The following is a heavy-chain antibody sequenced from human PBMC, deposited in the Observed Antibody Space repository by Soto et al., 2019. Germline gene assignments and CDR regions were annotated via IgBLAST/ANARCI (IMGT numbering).Heavy chain of an antibody. Sequence: QVKLAESGGGVVQPGRSLSLSCAASGFTFSSFAMHWVHHTPGRGLEWVSVITYDGGNKYYADSVKGRFTISRDNSKNTLYLQMNSLSADDTGVYYGAKTPKYDIFTVHIDHWCQGTLVTVSS. D-gene: IGHD3-9*01. CDR3: AKTPKYDIFTVHIDH. CDR2: ITYDGGNK. V-gene: IGHV3-30*01. J-gene: IGHJ4*02. CDR1: GFTFSSFA.